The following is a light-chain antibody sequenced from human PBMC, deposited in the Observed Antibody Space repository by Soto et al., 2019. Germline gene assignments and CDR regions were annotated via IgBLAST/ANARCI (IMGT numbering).Light chain of an antibody. CDR2: DVS. J-gene: IGKJ4*01. CDR1: QSVSNF. Sequence: EIVLTQSPATLSLSPGERAILSCRASQSVSNFLAWYQQKPGQAPRLLIFDVSTRATGVPPRFSGSGSGTDFTLTIIGLETEDFAIYYCQQRSNWPLTFGGGTKVEIK. CDR3: QQRSNWPLT. V-gene: IGKV3-11*01.